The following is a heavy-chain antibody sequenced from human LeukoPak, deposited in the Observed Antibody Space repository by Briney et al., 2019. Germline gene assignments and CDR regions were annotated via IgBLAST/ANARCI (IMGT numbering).Heavy chain of an antibody. J-gene: IGHJ5*02. Sequence: SQTLSLTCAISGDSVSSNSAAWNWIRQSPSRGLEGLGRTYYRSKWYYDYAVSVRSRITINPDTSKNQFSLQLNSVTPEDTAVYYCARVVGADGTWGWYDPWGQGTLVTVSS. CDR3: ARVVGADGTWGWYDP. CDR1: GDSVSSNSAA. D-gene: IGHD5-24*01. V-gene: IGHV6-1*01. CDR2: TYYRSKWYY.